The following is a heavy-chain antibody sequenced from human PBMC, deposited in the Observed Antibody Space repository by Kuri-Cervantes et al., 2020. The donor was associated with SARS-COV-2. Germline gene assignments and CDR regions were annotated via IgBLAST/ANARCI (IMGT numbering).Heavy chain of an antibody. J-gene: IGHJ3*02. V-gene: IGHV1-69*05. CDR2: IIPIFGTA. D-gene: IGHD3-10*01. CDR1: GGTFSSYA. CDR3: AREAPGGPMGGFHDAFDI. Sequence: SVKVSCKASGGTFSSYAISWVRQAPGQGLEWMGGIIPIFGTANYAQKFQGRVTITTDESTSTAYMDLSSLRSEDTAVYYCAREAPGGPMGGFHDAFDIWGQGTMVTVSS.